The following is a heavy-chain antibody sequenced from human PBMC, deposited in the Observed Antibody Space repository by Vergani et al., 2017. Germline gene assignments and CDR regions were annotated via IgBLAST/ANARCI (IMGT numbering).Heavy chain of an antibody. CDR2: IYHSGST. Sequence: QLQLQESGSGLVKPSQTLSLTCAVSGGSISSGGYSWSWIRQPPGKGLEWIGYIYHSGSTYYDPSLKSRVTISVDRSKNQFSLKLGSVTAADTAVYYCARTTTGYCSGGSCSGYFDDWGQGTLVTVSS. J-gene: IGHJ4*02. V-gene: IGHV4-30-2*01. D-gene: IGHD2-15*01. CDR3: ARTTTGYCSGGSCSGYFDD. CDR1: GGSISSGGYS.